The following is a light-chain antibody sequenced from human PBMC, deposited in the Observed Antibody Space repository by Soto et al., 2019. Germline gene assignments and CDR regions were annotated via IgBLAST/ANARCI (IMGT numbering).Light chain of an antibody. CDR3: SSHTRINTLV. V-gene: IGLV2-14*03. CDR1: SSDVGGYNS. J-gene: IGLJ1*01. Sequence: QSVLTQPASVSGSPGQSITVSCSGTSSDVGGYNSVSWYQQHPGKAPKLMIYDVNIRPSGLSTRFSGSKSGNTASLTISGLQAEDEADYYCSSHTRINTLVFGTGTKLTVL. CDR2: DVN.